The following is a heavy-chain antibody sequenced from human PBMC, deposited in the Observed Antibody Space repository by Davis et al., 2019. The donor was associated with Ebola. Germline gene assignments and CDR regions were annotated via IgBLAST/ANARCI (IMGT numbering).Heavy chain of an antibody. CDR2: INPSGGST. CDR1: GYTFTSYY. V-gene: IGHV1-46*01. Sequence: ASVKVSCKTSGYTFTSYYIHWVRQAPGQGLEWMGIINPSGGSTTYAQKFQGRVTMTTDTSTSTVYMELSSLTSEDTAVYYCARPAAAYNYYFDYWGQGTLVTVSS. CDR3: ARPAAAYNYYFDY. J-gene: IGHJ4*02. D-gene: IGHD6-13*01.